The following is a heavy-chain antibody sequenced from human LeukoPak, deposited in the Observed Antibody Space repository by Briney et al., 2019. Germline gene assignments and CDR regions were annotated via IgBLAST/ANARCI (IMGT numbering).Heavy chain of an antibody. J-gene: IGHJ4*02. CDR3: ARKYSSGYYFDY. Sequence: KPSETLSLTCAVYGGSSSGYYWSWIRQPPGKGLEWIGEINHSGSTNYNPSLKSRVTISVDTSKNQFSLKLSSVTAADTAVYYCARKYSSGYYFDYWGQGTLVTVSS. CDR2: INHSGST. CDR1: GGSSSGYY. V-gene: IGHV4-34*01. D-gene: IGHD6-19*01.